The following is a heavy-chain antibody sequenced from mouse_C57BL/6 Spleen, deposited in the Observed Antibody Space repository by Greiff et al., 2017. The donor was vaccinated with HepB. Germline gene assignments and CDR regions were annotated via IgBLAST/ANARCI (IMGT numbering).Heavy chain of an antibody. V-gene: IGHV1-59*01. CDR3: ARDYGNSFAY. CDR2: IDPSDSYT. D-gene: IGHD2-1*01. J-gene: IGHJ3*01. CDR1: GYTFTSYW. Sequence: VQLQQPGAVLVRPGTSVKLSCKASGYTFTSYWMHWVKQRPGQGLEWIGVIDPSDSYTNYNQKFKGKATLTVDTSSSTAYMQLSSLTSEDSAVYYCARDYGNSFAYWGQGTLVTVSA.